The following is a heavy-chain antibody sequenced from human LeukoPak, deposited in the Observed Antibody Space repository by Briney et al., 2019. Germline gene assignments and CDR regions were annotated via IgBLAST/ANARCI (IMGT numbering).Heavy chain of an antibody. D-gene: IGHD2-2*01. V-gene: IGHV3-23*01. Sequence: GGSLRLSCAASGFTFSSYAMSWVRQAPGKGLEWVSAISGSGGSTYYADSVKGRFTISRDNSKNTLYLQMNSLRAEDTAVYYCAKVLGYCSSTSCLPPYYYYYMDVWGKGTTVTVSS. CDR2: ISGSGGST. J-gene: IGHJ6*03. CDR1: GFTFSSYA. CDR3: AKVLGYCSSTSCLPPYYYYYMDV.